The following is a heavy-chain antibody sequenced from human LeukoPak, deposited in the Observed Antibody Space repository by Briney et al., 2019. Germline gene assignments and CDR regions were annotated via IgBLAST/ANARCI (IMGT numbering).Heavy chain of an antibody. J-gene: IGHJ4*02. CDR2: IYYSGST. Sequence: SETLSLTCTGSGGSISSYYWSWIRQPPGKGLEWIGYIYYSGSTNYNPSLKSRVTISVDTSKNQFSLKLSSVTAADTAVYYCARDGYSYGYEFDYWGQGTLVTVSS. V-gene: IGHV4-59*01. CDR3: ARDGYSYGYEFDY. D-gene: IGHD5-18*01. CDR1: GGSISSYY.